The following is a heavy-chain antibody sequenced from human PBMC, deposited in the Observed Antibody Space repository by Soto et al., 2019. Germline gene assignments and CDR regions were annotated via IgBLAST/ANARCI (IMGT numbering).Heavy chain of an antibody. D-gene: IGHD6-6*01. CDR2: IIPIFGTA. CDR3: ARAASIAARLVDY. V-gene: IGHV1-69*13. Sequence: VASVKVSCKASGGTFSSYAISWVRQAPGQGLEWMGGIIPIFGTANYAQKFQGRVTITADESTSTAYMELSSLRSEDTAVYYCARAASIAARLVDYWGQGTLVTVSS. J-gene: IGHJ4*02. CDR1: GGTFSSYA.